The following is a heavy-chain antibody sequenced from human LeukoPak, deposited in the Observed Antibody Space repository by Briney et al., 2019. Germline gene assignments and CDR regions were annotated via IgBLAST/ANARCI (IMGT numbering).Heavy chain of an antibody. CDR1: GFTFDDYA. V-gene: IGHV3-9*01. J-gene: IGHJ4*02. D-gene: IGHD2-2*01. Sequence: PGRSLRLSCAASGFTFDDYAMHWVRQAPGKGLEWVSGISWNSGSIGYADSVKGRFTISRDNAKNSLYLQMNSLRAEDTALYYCAKAESHCSSTSCSFDYWGQGTLVTVSS. CDR3: AKAESHCSSTSCSFDY. CDR2: ISWNSGSI.